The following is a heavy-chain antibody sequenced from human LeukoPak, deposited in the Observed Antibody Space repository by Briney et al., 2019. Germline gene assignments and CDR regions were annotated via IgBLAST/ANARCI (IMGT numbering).Heavy chain of an antibody. D-gene: IGHD5-24*01. CDR3: ARTSEMATIHYYFDY. Sequence: ASVKVSCKASGYTFTSYAMHWVRQAPGQRLEWMGWINAGNGNTKYSQKFQGRVTITRDTSASTAYMELSSLRSEDTAVYYCARTSEMATIHYYFDYWGQGTLVTVSS. V-gene: IGHV1-3*01. CDR1: GYTFTSYA. J-gene: IGHJ4*02. CDR2: INAGNGNT.